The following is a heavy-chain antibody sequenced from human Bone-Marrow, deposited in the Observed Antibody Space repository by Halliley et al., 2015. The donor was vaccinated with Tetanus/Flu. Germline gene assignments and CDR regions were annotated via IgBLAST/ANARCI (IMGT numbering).Heavy chain of an antibody. CDR3: ARGIGYYFDQ. V-gene: IGHV4-59*09. D-gene: IGHD2-15*01. Sequence: WIGFINYRGSPNYNASLKSRLSISIDTSKNQFSLKLTSVTAADTAIYYCARGIGYYFDQWGQGILVTASS. J-gene: IGHJ4*02. CDR2: INYRGSP.